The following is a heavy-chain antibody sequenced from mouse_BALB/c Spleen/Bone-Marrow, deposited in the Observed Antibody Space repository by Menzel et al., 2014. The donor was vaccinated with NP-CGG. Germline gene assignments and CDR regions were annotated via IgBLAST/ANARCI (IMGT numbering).Heavy chain of an antibody. Sequence: VKLMESGHGLVAPSQSLSITCTVSGFSLTSYGVHWVRQPPGKGLEWLGVIWAGGSTNYNSALMSRLSISKDNSKSQVFLKMNSLQTDDTAMYYCARSTMITEGFAYWGQGTLVTVSA. V-gene: IGHV2-9*02. CDR1: GFSLTSYG. CDR2: IWAGGST. CDR3: ARSTMITEGFAY. D-gene: IGHD2-4*01. J-gene: IGHJ3*01.